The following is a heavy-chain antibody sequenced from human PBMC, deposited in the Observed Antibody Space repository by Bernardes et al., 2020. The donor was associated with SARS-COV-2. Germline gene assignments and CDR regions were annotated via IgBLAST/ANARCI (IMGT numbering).Heavy chain of an antibody. J-gene: IGHJ4*02. CDR2: IYTSGST. CDR1: GGSITSGWYY. V-gene: IGHV4-61*09. CDR3: AREWDY. Sequence: SETLSLTCTSSGGSITSGWYYWSWIRQPAGKGLEWIGHIYTSGSTSYNPSLKSRVTISIDTSKNQLSLKLSSVTAADTAMYYCAREWDYWGRGTLVTISS.